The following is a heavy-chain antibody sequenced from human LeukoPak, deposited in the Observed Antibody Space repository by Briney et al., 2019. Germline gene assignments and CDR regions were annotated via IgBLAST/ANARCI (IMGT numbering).Heavy chain of an antibody. V-gene: IGHV3-23*01. D-gene: IGHD2-15*01. CDR2: ISGNGRST. CDR1: GFTFSTYA. CDR3: ARALPVSGGSCYDY. Sequence: PGGSLRLSCTASGFTFSTYAMSWVRLTPGKGLEWVSGISGNGRSTYYGDSVQGRFTISRDNSKNTLYLQMNSLRDEDAAVYYCARALPVSGGSCYDYWGQGTLVTVSS. J-gene: IGHJ4*02.